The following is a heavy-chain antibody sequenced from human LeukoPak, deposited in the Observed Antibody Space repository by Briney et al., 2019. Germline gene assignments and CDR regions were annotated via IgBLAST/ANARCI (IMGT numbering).Heavy chain of an antibody. CDR2: ISSSSSYI. Sequence: GGSLRLSCAASGFTFSSYSMNWVRQAPGKGLEWVSSISSSSSYIYYADSVKGRFTISRDNAKNSLYLQMNSLRAEDTAVYYRARVEADYYDSSGYYGLGYWGQGTLVTVSS. J-gene: IGHJ4*02. D-gene: IGHD3-22*01. CDR3: ARVEADYYDSSGYYGLGY. V-gene: IGHV3-21*01. CDR1: GFTFSSYS.